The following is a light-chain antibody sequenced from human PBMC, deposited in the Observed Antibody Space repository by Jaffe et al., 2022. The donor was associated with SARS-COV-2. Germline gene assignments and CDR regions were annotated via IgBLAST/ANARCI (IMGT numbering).Light chain of an antibody. Sequence: EIVMTQSPATLSVSPGERATLSCRASQSVNIHLAWYQQKPGQAPRLLIYGASARATDIPARFSGSGSGTEFTLTISSLQSEDFAVYYCQHYNNWPLTFGQGTRLEIK. CDR1: QSVNIH. J-gene: IGKJ5*01. V-gene: IGKV3-15*01. CDR2: GAS. CDR3: QHYNNWPLT.